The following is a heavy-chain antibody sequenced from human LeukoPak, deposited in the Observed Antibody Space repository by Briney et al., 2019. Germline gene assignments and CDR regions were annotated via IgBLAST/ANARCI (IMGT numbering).Heavy chain of an antibody. CDR3: AKWSGDYPSYYLAY. Sequence: PGRSLRLSCAASGFTFRSFGLQWVRQAPGKGLEWVALIRCDGRSNKYADSVKGRFTISRDNYKNTAHLQMNNLRAEDTAVYYCAKWSGDYPSYYLAYWGQGTLVTVSS. CDR2: IRCDGRSN. J-gene: IGHJ4*01. V-gene: IGHV3-33*06. CDR1: GFTFRSFG. D-gene: IGHD4-17*01.